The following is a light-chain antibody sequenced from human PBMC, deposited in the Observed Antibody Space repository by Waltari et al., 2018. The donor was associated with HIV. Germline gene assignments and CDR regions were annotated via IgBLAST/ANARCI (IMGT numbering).Light chain of an antibody. CDR3: QQSYSGLI. Sequence: DIQMTQSPSSLSASLGDRVTITCRASQSINIYLNWYQQKSGKATNLLISAASNLESGVPSRFSGNGSGTDFTLTINGLQREDFATYYCQQSYSGLIFGPGTRVDV. V-gene: IGKV1-39*01. CDR1: QSINIY. CDR2: AAS. J-gene: IGKJ3*01.